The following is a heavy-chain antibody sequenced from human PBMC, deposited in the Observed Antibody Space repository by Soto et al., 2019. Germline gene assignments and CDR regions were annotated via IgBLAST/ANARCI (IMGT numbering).Heavy chain of an antibody. CDR2: IKQDGSEK. D-gene: IGHD3-16*01. CDR3: ARDLFEEARRGEYAFDL. Sequence: XGSLRLSCAASAFTFSSYCMSWVRQAPGKGLEWVANIKQDGSEKYYVDSVKGRFTISRDNAKNSLYLQMNSLRAEDTAVYYCARDLFEEARRGEYAFDLWGQGTMVTVSS. J-gene: IGHJ3*01. V-gene: IGHV3-7*03. CDR1: AFTFSSYC.